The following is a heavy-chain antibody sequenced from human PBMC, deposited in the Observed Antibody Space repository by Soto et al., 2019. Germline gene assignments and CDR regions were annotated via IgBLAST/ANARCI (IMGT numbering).Heavy chain of an antibody. CDR1: GGSMIAYY. V-gene: IGHV4-59*01. J-gene: IGHJ4*02. CDR2: TYYSGST. Sequence: SETLSLTCTVSGGSMIAYYWNWMRQPPGKGLQWIGYTYYSGSTTYNPSLKSRVSISVDSSKNQFSLKLDSVTPADTAVYYCARVRGTAGKRYFDYWGPGTLVTVS. CDR3: ARVRGTAGKRYFDY. D-gene: IGHD6-13*01.